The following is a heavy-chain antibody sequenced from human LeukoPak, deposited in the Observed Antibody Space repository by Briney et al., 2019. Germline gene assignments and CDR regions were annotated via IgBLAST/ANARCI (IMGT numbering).Heavy chain of an antibody. V-gene: IGHV4-34*01. J-gene: IGHJ4*02. CDR3: ARGLGGSYSDY. D-gene: IGHD1-26*01. CDR1: GGSFSGYY. CDR2: INHSGST. Sequence: SETLSLTCAVYGGSFSGYYWSWIRQPPGKGLEWIGEINHSGSTNCNPSLKSRVTISVDTSKNQFSLKLSSVTAADTAVYYCARGLGGSYSDYWGQGTLVTVSS.